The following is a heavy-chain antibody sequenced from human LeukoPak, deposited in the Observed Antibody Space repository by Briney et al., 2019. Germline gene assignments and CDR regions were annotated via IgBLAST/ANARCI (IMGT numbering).Heavy chain of an antibody. CDR3: ASLRLAAAEPYFHY. CDR1: GYTFTRYW. Sequence: SCKASGYTFTRYWIGWVPQTPGKGREGRRVIYYGDSDTIYSPSFQGRVTIPADKSLSSAYRPWSSLMCPHRAMYYCASLRLAAAEPYFHYWGQGPLATVSS. V-gene: IGHV5-51*01. CDR2: IYYGDSDT. D-gene: IGHD6-13*01. J-gene: IGHJ4*02.